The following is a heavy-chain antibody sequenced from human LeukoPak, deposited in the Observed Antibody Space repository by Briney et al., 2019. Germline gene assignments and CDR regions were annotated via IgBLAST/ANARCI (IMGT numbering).Heavy chain of an antibody. CDR2: IKQDGSEK. Sequence: GGSLRLSCAASGFTFSSYWMSWVRQAPGKGREWVANIKQDGSEKYYVDSVKGRFTISRDNAKNSLYLQMNSLRADDTAVYYCARDRGDTAIYFDYWGQGTLVTVSS. J-gene: IGHJ4*02. V-gene: IGHV3-7*04. CDR3: ARDRGDTAIYFDY. D-gene: IGHD5-18*01. CDR1: GFTFSSYW.